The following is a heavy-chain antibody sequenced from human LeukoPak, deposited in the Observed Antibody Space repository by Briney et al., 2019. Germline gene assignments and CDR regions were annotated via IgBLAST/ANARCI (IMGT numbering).Heavy chain of an antibody. CDR2: ISAYNGNT. J-gene: IGHJ6*02. D-gene: IGHD1-26*01. V-gene: IGHV1-18*01. CDR3: ARVGSYYGYYYGMDV. CDR1: GYTFTSYG. Sequence: GASVKVSCKASGYTFTSYGISWVRRAPGQGLEWMGWISAYNGNTNYAQKLQGRVTMTTDTSTSTAYMELRSLRSDDTAVYYCARVGSYYGYYYGMDVWGQGTTVTVSS.